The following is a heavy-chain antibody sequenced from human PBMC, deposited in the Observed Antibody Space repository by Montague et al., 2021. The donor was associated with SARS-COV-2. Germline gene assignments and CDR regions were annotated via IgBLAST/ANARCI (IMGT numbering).Heavy chain of an antibody. V-gene: IGHV3-53*04. D-gene: IGHD6-19*01. CDR3: VRDHGSGWFTFDY. CDR1: GFTVSSNY. CDR2: IYSGGST. Sequence: SLRLSCAASGFTVSSNYMSLVRQAPGKGLEWVSVIYSGGSTYYADSVKGRFTISRHNSKNTLYLQMNSLRAEDTAVYYCVRDHGSGWFTFDYWGQGTLVTVSS. J-gene: IGHJ4*02.